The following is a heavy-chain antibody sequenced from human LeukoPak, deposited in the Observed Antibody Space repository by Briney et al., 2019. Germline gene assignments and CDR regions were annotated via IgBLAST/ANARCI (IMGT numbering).Heavy chain of an antibody. V-gene: IGHV4-59*11. CDR2: IYYSGST. D-gene: IGHD5-18*01. CDR1: ARSISSHY. CDR3: ARPSPGYSYGYYGY. Sequence: SETLSLTCTVSARSISSHYWSWIRQPPGKGLEWIGYIYYSGSTNYNPSLKSRVTISVDTSKNQFSLKLSSVTAADTAVYYCARPSPGYSYGYYGYWGQGSLVTVSS. J-gene: IGHJ4*02.